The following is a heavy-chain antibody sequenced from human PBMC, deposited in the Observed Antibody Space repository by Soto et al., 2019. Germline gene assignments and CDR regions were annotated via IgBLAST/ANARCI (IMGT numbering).Heavy chain of an antibody. CDR1: GYTFTSYD. J-gene: IGHJ4*02. CDR2: MNPNSGNT. D-gene: IGHD3-16*01. Sequence: QVQLVQSGAEVKKPGASVKVSCKASGYTFTSYDINWVRQATGQGLEWMGWMNPNSGNTGYAQKFQGRVTMTRSTSIRTAYMELSSLSSEATAVYYCVRGLGKWMGVDYWGQGTLVTVSS. CDR3: VRGLGKWMGVDY. V-gene: IGHV1-8*01.